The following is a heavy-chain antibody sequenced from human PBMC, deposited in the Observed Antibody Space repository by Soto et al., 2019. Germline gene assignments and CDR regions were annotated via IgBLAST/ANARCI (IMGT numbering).Heavy chain of an antibody. CDR2: ISTNNDAI. CDR3: ASVLGSRRSGSYPSY. J-gene: IGHJ4*02. CDR1: GFITRAGA. Sequence: EVQLVESGGGLSQPGGPLRLPFAASGFITRAGAMNGFRRAPGKGLGWISYISTNNDAIYYADSVKGRFTISRDNAKNSLYLQMNSLRAEDTALYYCASVLGSRRSGSYPSYWGQGTLVTVSS. V-gene: IGHV3-48*01. D-gene: IGHD3-10*01.